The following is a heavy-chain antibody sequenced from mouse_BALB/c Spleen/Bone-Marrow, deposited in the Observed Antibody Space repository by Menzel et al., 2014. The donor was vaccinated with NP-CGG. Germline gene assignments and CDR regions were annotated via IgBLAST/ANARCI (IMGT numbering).Heavy chain of an antibody. CDR2: INPSTGYT. V-gene: IGHV1-7*01. J-gene: IGHJ4*01. CDR3: ARRGYAMDY. Sequence: VKLMESGAELAKPGASVKMSCKASGYTFTSYWMHWVKQRPGQGLGWIGYINPSTGYTEYNQKFKDKATLTADKSSSTAYMQLSSLTSEDSAVYYCARRGYAMDYWGQGTSVTVSS. CDR1: GYTFTSYW.